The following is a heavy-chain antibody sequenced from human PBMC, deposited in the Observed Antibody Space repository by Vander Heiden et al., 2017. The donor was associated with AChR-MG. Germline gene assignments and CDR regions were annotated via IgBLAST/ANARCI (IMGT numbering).Heavy chain of an antibody. CDR3: ARDTYYYDSSDVGDAFDI. CDR1: GGTFSSYA. J-gene: IGHJ3*02. CDR2: IIPIFGTA. D-gene: IGHD3-22*01. Sequence: QVQLVQSGAEVKKPGSSVKVSCKASGGTFSSYAISWVRQAPGQGLEWMGGIIPIFGTANYAQKFQGRVTITADESTSTAYMELSSLRSEDTAVYYCARDTYYYDSSDVGDAFDIWGQGTMVTVSS. V-gene: IGHV1-69*01.